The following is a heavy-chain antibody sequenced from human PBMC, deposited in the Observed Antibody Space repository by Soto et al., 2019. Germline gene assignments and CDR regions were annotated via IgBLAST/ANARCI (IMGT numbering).Heavy chain of an antibody. Sequence: PSETLSLTCTVSGGSISSYYWSWIRQPPGKGLEWIGYIYYSGSTNYNPSLKSRVTISVDTSKNQFSLKLSSVTAADTAVYYCARERIVVVPAAMRGYNWFDPWGQGTLVTVSS. V-gene: IGHV4-59*01. CDR2: IYYSGST. CDR3: ARERIVVVPAAMRGYNWFDP. D-gene: IGHD2-2*01. CDR1: GGSISSYY. J-gene: IGHJ5*02.